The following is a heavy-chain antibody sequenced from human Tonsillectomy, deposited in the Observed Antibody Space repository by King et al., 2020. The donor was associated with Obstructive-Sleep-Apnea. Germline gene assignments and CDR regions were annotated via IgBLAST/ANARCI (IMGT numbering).Heavy chain of an antibody. CDR1: GFSFSSYG. D-gene: IGHD4-17*01. CDR3: AKDPKPHDYGDYYFDY. J-gene: IGHJ4*02. CDR2: ISYAGSIK. Sequence: QLVQSGGGVVQPGRSLRLSCAASGFSFSSYGMHWVRQAPGKGLEWVAVISYAGSIKYYVDSVKGRFTISRDNSKNTLYLQMNSLRAEDTAVYYCAKDPKPHDYGDYYFDYWGQGTLVTVSS. V-gene: IGHV3-30*18.